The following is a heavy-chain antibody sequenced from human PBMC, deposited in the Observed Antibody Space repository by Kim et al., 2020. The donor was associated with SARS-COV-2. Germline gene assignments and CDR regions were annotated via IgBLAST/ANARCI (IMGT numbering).Heavy chain of an antibody. CDR1: GFTFSSYG. V-gene: IGHV3-33*01. D-gene: IGHD3-16*02. Sequence: GGSLRLSCAASGFTFSSYGMHWVRQAPGKGLEWVAVIWYDGSNKYYADSVKGRFTISRDNSKNTLYLQMNSLRAEDTAVYYCARDPPKSPRTTFGGVIVSARAFDIWGQGTMVTVSS. CDR3: ARDPPKSPRTTFGGVIVSARAFDI. J-gene: IGHJ3*02. CDR2: IWYDGSNK.